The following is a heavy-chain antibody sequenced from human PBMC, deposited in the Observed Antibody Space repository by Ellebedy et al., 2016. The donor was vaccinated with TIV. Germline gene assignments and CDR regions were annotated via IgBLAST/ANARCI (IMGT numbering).Heavy chain of an antibody. J-gene: IGHJ6*02. CDR1: GGSISSGDYY. CDR3: ARGRRTWRYSSRDYYYYGMDV. CDR2: INHSGST. Sequence: SETLSLTXTVSGGSISSGDYYWSWIRQPPGKGLEWIGEINHSGSTNYNPSPKSRVTISVDTSKNQFSLKLSSVTAADTAVYYCARGRRTWRYSSRDYYYYGMDVWGQGTTVTVSS. D-gene: IGHD5-18*01. V-gene: IGHV4-39*07.